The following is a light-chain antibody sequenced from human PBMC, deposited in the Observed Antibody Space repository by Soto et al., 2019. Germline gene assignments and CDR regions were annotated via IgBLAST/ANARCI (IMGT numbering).Light chain of an antibody. CDR1: SSNIGNNA. V-gene: IGLV1-36*01. J-gene: IGLJ3*02. Sequence: QSVLTQPPSVSEAPRQRVTISCSGSSSNIGNNAVNWYQQLPGKAPKLLIYYDDLLPSGVSDRFSGSKSGTSASLAISGLQSEDEADYYGAAWDDSLKGPVFGGGTLLTVL. CDR3: AAWDDSLKGPV. CDR2: YDD.